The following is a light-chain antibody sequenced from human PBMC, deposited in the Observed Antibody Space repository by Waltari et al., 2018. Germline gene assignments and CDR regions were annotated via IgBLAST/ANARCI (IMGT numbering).Light chain of an antibody. Sequence: QSALTQPASVSGSPGQSITITCTGTSSDVGAFNFVSWYQEHPGKATKLLIYDVVNRPSCVSNRFSGSNSANTASLTISVLQAEDESDYYCTSYTTGSTLVVFGGGTKLTVL. CDR3: TSYTTGSTLVV. CDR1: SSDVGAFNF. CDR2: DVV. V-gene: IGLV2-14*03. J-gene: IGLJ3*02.